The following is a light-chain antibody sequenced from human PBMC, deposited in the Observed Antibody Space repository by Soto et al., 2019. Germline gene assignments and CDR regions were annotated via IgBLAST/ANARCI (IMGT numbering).Light chain of an antibody. V-gene: IGKV1-39*01. J-gene: IGKJ4*01. CDR2: AAY. CDR1: QSISNY. Sequence: DIQMTQSPSSLSASVGDRVTITCRASQSISNYLNWYQQKPGEAPKLLIYAAYSLQSGVPSRFSGSGSGTDFTLTISSLQPEDFATYYCQQSYSSPAVSFGGGTKVDIK. CDR3: QQSYSSPAVS.